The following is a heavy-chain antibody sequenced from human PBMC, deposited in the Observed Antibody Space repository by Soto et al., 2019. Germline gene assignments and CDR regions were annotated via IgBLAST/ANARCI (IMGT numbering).Heavy chain of an antibody. Sequence: QLQLQESGPGLVKPSETLSLTCTVSGGSISESSYHWGWIRQPPGKGLEWIGSIYYSGNTYYNPSLKSRLTISVDTSKNHISLKLNSVTAADTAVYYCSRLPSFTPADVWGQGTTVTVSS. CDR1: GGSISESSYH. CDR2: IYYSGNT. CDR3: SRLPSFTPADV. V-gene: IGHV4-39*02. J-gene: IGHJ6*02.